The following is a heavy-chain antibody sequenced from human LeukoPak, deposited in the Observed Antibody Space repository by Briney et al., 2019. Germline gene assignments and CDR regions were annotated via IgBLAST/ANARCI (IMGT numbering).Heavy chain of an antibody. J-gene: IGHJ6*02. V-gene: IGHV4-39*01. CDR3: ARRQSYCSSTCCYINGMDV. CDR1: GGSISSSSYY. Sequence: SETLSLTCTVSGGSISSSSYYWGWIRQPPGKGLEWIGSIYYSGSTYYNPSLKSRVTISVDTSKNQFSLKLSSVTAADTAVYYCARRQSYCSSTCCYINGMDVWGQGTTVTVSS. D-gene: IGHD2-2*02. CDR2: IYYSGST.